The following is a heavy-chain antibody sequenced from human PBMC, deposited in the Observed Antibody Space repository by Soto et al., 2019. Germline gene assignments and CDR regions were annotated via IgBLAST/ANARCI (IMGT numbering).Heavy chain of an antibody. D-gene: IGHD6-6*01. J-gene: IGHJ4*02. Sequence: ASVKVSSKASGYTFTSYAMHWVRQAPGQRLEWMGWINAGNGNTKYSQKFQGRVTITRDTSASTAYMELSSLRSEDTAVYYCARIKVAARALDYWGQGTLVTVSS. CDR3: ARIKVAARALDY. CDR2: INAGNGNT. V-gene: IGHV1-3*01. CDR1: GYTFTSYA.